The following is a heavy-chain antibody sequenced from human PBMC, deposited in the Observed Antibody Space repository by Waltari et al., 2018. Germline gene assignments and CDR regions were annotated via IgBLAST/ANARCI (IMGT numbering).Heavy chain of an antibody. Sequence: QVQLVQSGSELKKPGASVKVSCKASGYTFTSYAINVVRLAPGQGLELMGWITTSSGNPTYAKGFTGRFVFSLDNSVSTAYLQINNLQADDTAIYYCTREVVPAATIVVNWFDPWGQGTLVTVSS. D-gene: IGHD2-2*01. V-gene: IGHV7-4-1*02. CDR2: ITTSSGNP. CDR1: GYTFTSYA. CDR3: TREVVPAATIVVNWFDP. J-gene: IGHJ5*02.